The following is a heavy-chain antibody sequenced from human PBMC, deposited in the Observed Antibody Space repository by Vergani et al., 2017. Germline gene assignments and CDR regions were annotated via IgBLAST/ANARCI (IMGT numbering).Heavy chain of an antibody. CDR2: ISGSGGST. V-gene: IGHV3-23*04. J-gene: IGHJ3*02. D-gene: IGHD3-9*01. Sequence: EVQLVESGGGLVQPGGSLRLSCAASGFTLGSYAMSWVRQAPGKGLEWVSAISGSGGSTYYADSVKGRFTISRDNSKNTLYLQMNSLRAEDTAVYYCARDEGGVGYFDWFPHADAFDMWGQGTMVTV. CDR3: ARDEGGVGYFDWFPHADAFDM. CDR1: GFTLGSYA.